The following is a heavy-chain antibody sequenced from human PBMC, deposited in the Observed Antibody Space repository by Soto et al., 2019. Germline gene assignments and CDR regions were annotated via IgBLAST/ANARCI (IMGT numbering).Heavy chain of an antibody. CDR3: AKERWRDP. CDR2: VSLTGKSE. Sequence: GGSLRLSCVASGFTFSSYAMNWVRQAPGKGLEWVSHVSLTGKSEDSADSVRGRFTISRDNSKITLYLQMNSLRAEDTAVYYCAKERWRDPWGQGNLVTVSS. V-gene: IGHV3-23*01. CDR1: GFTFSSYA. D-gene: IGHD4-17*01. J-gene: IGHJ5*02.